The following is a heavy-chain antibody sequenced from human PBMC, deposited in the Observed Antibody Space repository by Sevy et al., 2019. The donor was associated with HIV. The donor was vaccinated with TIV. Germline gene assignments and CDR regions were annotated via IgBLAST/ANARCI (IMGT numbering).Heavy chain of an antibody. V-gene: IGHV3-48*03. Sequence: GGSLRLSCVASGFTFSSYEMNWVRQAPGKGLEWVSHISNSGSIIYYEDSVKGRFTISRDNAKNSLYLQMNSLRAEDTAVYYCAREDGGRQYFQYWGQGTLVTISS. CDR3: AREDGGRQYFQY. D-gene: IGHD6-25*01. CDR2: ISNSGSII. CDR1: GFTFSSYE. J-gene: IGHJ1*01.